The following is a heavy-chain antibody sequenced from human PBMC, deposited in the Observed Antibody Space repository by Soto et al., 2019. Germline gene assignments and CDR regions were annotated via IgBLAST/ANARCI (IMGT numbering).Heavy chain of an antibody. Sequence: XESLSLACAASGFTFSRYARHWVRQAPGKGLEWVAVISRDGSNKYYVDSVKGRFTISRDNSKNTLYLQMNSLRDEDTAVYYCARSRNSAVADSFDLWGQGTLVTVSS. CDR3: ARSRNSAVADSFDL. J-gene: IGHJ4*02. CDR2: ISRDGSNK. CDR1: GFTFSRYA. D-gene: IGHD3-10*01. V-gene: IGHV3-30*04.